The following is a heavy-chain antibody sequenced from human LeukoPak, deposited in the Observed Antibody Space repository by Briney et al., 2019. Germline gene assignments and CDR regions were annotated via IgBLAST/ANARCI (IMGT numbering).Heavy chain of an antibody. CDR1: GGSISSYY. CDR3: ARHFDDILTGSYYFDY. Sequence: PSETLSLTCTVSGGSISSYYWSWIRQPPGKGLEWIGYISYSGSTNYNPSLKSRVTISVDTSKNQFSLKLSSVTAADTAVYYCARHFDDILTGSYYFDYWGQGTLVTVSS. J-gene: IGHJ4*02. CDR2: ISYSGST. D-gene: IGHD3-9*01. V-gene: IGHV4-59*08.